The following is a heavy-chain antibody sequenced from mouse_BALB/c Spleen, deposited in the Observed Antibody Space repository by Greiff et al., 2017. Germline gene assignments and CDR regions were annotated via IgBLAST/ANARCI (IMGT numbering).Heavy chain of an antibody. V-gene: IGHV3-6*02. CDR3: AREADYYYGSNWYFDV. D-gene: IGHD1-1*01. CDR1: GYSITSGYY. Sequence: EVQVVESGPGLVKPSQSLSLTCSVTGYSITSGYYWNWIRQFPGNKLEWMGYISYDGSNNYNPSLKNRISITRDTSKNQFFLKLNSVTTEDTATYYCAREADYYYGSNWYFDVWGAGTTVTVSS. J-gene: IGHJ1*01. CDR2: ISYDGSN.